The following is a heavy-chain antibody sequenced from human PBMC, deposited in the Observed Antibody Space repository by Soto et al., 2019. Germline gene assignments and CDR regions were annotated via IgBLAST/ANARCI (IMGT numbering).Heavy chain of an antibody. V-gene: IGHV3-23*01. CDR3: ARDMHAGFTHYFDP. CDR2: ISGSGGTT. CDR1: GFTFSSYA. Sequence: GGSLRLSCAASGFTFSSYAMSWVRQAPGKGLECVSTISGSGGTTYYADSVKGRFTISRDNSKNQLSLKLTSMTAADTAVYYCARDMHAGFTHYFDPWGQGTLVTVSS. J-gene: IGHJ5*02. D-gene: IGHD1-26*01.